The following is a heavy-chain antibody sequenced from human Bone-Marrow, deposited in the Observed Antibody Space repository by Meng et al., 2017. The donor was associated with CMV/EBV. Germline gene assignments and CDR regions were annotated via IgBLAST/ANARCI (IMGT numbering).Heavy chain of an antibody. J-gene: IGHJ2*01. V-gene: IGHV3-23*01. CDR1: GFTFSNAW. Sequence: GESLKISCSASGFTFSNAWMSWARQAPGKGLECVSAISGSGVSTYYADSVKGRFHISRDNSKNTLYLQMNSLRAEDTAVYYCASHRRGNWYFDLRGRGSLVTGSS. D-gene: IGHD3-16*01. CDR3: ASHRRGNWYFDL. CDR2: ISGSGVST.